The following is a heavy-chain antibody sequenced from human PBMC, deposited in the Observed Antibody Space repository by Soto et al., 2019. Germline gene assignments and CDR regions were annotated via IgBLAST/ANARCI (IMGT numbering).Heavy chain of an antibody. J-gene: IGHJ6*02. V-gene: IGHV3-33*01. CDR1: GFTFSSYG. D-gene: IGHD2-2*01. Sequence: GGSLRLSCAASGFTFSSYGMHWVRQAPGKGLEWVAVIWYDGSNKYYADSVKGRFTISRDNSKNTLYLQMNSPRAEDTAVYYCASMGVPAAMGYYYGMDVWGQGTTVTVSS. CDR3: ASMGVPAAMGYYYGMDV. CDR2: IWYDGSNK.